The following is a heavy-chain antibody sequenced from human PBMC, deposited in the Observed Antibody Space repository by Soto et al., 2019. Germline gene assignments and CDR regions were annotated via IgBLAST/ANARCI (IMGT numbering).Heavy chain of an antibody. V-gene: IGHV4-39*01. CDR1: GGSVSSSSYY. D-gene: IGHD3-10*01. CDR2: IYYSGSS. CDR3: ARHVGVGAVNLDHYYYYMDV. Sequence: QLQLQESGPGLVKPSETLSLTCTVSGGSVSSSSYYWGWIRQPPGKGLEWIGSIYYSGSSYYNPSLKSRVTISVDTCKNQFSLMLSSVTAADSAVYYCARHVGVGAVNLDHYYYYMDVWGKGTTVTVSS. J-gene: IGHJ6*03.